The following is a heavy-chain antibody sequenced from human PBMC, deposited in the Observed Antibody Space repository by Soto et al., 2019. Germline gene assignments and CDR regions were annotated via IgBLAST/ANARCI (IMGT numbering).Heavy chain of an antibody. D-gene: IGHD2-21*01. CDR3: ARTYIGYFQH. V-gene: IGHV4-59*01. CDR1: GGSISSYY. Sequence: SETLSLTCTVSGGSISSYYWSWIRQPPGKGLEWIGYIYYSGSTNYNPSLKSRVTISVDTSKNQFSLKLSSVTAADTAVYYCARTYIGYFQHWGQGTLVTVSS. J-gene: IGHJ1*01. CDR2: IYYSGST.